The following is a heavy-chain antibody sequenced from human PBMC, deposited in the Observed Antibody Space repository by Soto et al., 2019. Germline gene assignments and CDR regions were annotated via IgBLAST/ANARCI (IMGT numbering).Heavy chain of an antibody. CDR2: TYFSGIT. D-gene: IGHD4-17*01. Sequence: PSQTLSLTCTVSGGSITRGDFYWTWFLQAPGKGLEWIGYTYFSGITRYNPSLDSRLTISIDTSKNQFSLNLWSVTAADTAVYFCARAAGDYGTKFDHWGQGTLVTVSS. J-gene: IGHJ4*02. CDR3: ARAAGDYGTKFDH. CDR1: GGSITRGDFY. V-gene: IGHV4-30-4*01.